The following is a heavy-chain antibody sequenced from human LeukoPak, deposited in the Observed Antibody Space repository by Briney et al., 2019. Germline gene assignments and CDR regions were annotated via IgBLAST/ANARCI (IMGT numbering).Heavy chain of an antibody. J-gene: IGHJ4*02. Sequence: GESLKISCKGSGYSFTSYWIGWVRQMPGKGLEWMGIIYPGDSDTRYSPSFQGQVTISADKSISTAYLQWSSLKASDTAMYYCARRKQSGQTKYYFDYWGQGTLVTVSS. CDR2: IYPGDSDT. CDR3: ARRKQSGQTKYYFDY. V-gene: IGHV5-51*01. D-gene: IGHD5-12*01. CDR1: GYSFTSYW.